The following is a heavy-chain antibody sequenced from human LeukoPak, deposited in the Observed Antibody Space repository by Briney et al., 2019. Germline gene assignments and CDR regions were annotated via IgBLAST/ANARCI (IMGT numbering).Heavy chain of an antibody. J-gene: IGHJ6*02. Sequence: PGGSLRLSCAASGFTFDDYGMSWVRQAPGKGLEWVSDINWNGGSTGYADSVKGRFTISRDNAKNSLYLQMNSLRAEDTALYHCARPADPNYYYYGMDVWGQGTTVTVSS. CDR1: GFTFDDYG. V-gene: IGHV3-20*01. CDR3: ARPADPNYYYYGMDV. D-gene: IGHD2-2*01. CDR2: INWNGGST.